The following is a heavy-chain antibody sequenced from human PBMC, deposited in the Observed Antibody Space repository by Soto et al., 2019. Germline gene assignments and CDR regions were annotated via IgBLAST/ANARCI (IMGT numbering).Heavy chain of an antibody. V-gene: IGHV1-69*02. Sequence: QVQLVQSGAEVKKPGSSVKVSCKASGGTFSSYTISWVRQAPGQGLEWMGRIIPILGIATYAQKFQGRVTITADKSTSTAYMELSSLRSEDTAVYYCARPSASGTIPNYYMDVWGKGTTVTVSS. CDR3: ARPSASGTIPNYYMDV. CDR1: GGTFSSYT. J-gene: IGHJ6*03. D-gene: IGHD1-7*01. CDR2: IIPILGIA.